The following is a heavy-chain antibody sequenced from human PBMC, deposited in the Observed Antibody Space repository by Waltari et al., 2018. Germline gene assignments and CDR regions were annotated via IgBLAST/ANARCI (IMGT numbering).Heavy chain of an antibody. D-gene: IGHD2-2*02. CDR3: ARDKKGIGYCSSTSCYTSGYYYGMDV. CDR2: IKQDGSEK. CDR1: GFTFSSYW. J-gene: IGHJ6*02. V-gene: IGHV3-7*01. Sequence: EVQLVESGGGLVQPGGSLRLSCAASGFTFSSYWMSWVRQAPGKGLEWVANIKQDGSEKYDVDSVKGRFTISRDNAKNSLYLQMNSLRAEDTAVYYCARDKKGIGYCSSTSCYTSGYYYGMDVWGQGTTVTVSS.